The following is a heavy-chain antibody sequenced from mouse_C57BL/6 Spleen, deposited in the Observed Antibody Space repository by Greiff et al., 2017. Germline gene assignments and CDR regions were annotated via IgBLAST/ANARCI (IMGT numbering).Heavy chain of an antibody. CDR1: GYTFTSYW. CDR2: IYPGSGST. J-gene: IGHJ3*01. V-gene: IGHV1-55*01. CDR3: ARGDYYGYGFAY. Sequence: VQLQQPGAELVKPGASVKLSCKASGYTFTSYWITWVKQRPGQGLEWIGSIYPGSGSTNYNEKFKSKATLTVDTSSSTAYMQLSSLKSEDSAVYYCARGDYYGYGFAYWGQGTLVTVAA. D-gene: IGHD2-2*01.